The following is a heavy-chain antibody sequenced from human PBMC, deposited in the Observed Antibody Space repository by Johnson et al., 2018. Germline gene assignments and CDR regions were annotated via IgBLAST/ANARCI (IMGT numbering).Heavy chain of an antibody. CDR3: ARWGAVLDRKSAFDI. CDR2: IRSSVYDGAA. D-gene: IGHD3-16*01. CDR1: GFSFGDYE. Sequence: VQLVESGGGLVNXGRSXRLXCTTSGFSFGDYEMSWFRQAPGKGLEWVGFIRSSVYDGAAEYAASVKGRFSLSRDGSKSIAYLQMNSLRAEDAAVYYCARWGAVLDRKSAFDIWGQGTMVTVSS. J-gene: IGHJ3*02. V-gene: IGHV3-49*05.